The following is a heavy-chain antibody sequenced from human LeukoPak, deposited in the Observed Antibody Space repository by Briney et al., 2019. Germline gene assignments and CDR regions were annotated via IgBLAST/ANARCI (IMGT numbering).Heavy chain of an antibody. J-gene: IGHJ6*03. V-gene: IGHV3-7*01. Sequence: AGGSLRLSCAASGFTFSSNWMSWVRQAPGKGLEWVANIREDGSERYYVASVKGRFTVSRDNAKKSLSLQVNSLRAEDTAVYYCARLNYDFWSGIWEGYYMDVWGKGTTVTVSS. D-gene: IGHD3-3*01. CDR1: GFTFSSNW. CDR2: IREDGSER. CDR3: ARLNYDFWSGIWEGYYMDV.